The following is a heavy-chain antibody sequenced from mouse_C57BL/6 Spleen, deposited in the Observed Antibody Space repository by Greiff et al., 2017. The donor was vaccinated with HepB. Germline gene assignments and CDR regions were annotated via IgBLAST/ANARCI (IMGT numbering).Heavy chain of an antibody. CDR3: AKSPGGFSFAY. V-gene: IGHV1-26*01. J-gene: IGHJ3*01. Sequence: EVQLQQSGPELVKPGASVKISCKASGYTFTDYYMNWVKQSHGKSLEWIGDINPNNGGTSYNQKFKGKATLTVDKSSSTAYMELRSLTSEDSAVYYCAKSPGGFSFAYWGQGTLVTVSA. CDR1: GYTFTDYY. CDR2: INPNNGGT.